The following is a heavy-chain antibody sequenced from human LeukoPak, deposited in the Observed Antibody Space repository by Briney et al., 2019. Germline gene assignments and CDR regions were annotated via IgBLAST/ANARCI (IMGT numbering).Heavy chain of an antibody. V-gene: IGHV4-59*08. CDR2: IYYSGST. CDR1: GGSISSYY. Sequence: SETLSLTCTVSGGSISSYYWSWIRQPPGKGLEWIGYIYYSGSTNCNPSLKSRVTISVDTSKNQFSLKLSSVTAADTAVYYCARGGWDSSSWYPDYWGQGTLVTVSS. D-gene: IGHD6-13*01. J-gene: IGHJ4*02. CDR3: ARGGWDSSSWYPDY.